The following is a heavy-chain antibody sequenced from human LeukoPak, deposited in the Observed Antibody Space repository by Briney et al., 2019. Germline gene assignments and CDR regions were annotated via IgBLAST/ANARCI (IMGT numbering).Heavy chain of an antibody. Sequence: GGSLRLSCAASGFTFSSYAMSWVRQAPGKGLEWVSAISGSGGSTYYADSVKGRFTISRDNSKNTLYLQMNSLRAEDTAVYYCARYPQRSLYDSSGPLGYWGQGTLVTVSS. V-gene: IGHV3-23*01. CDR1: GFTFSSYA. CDR3: ARYPQRSLYDSSGPLGY. CDR2: ISGSGGST. J-gene: IGHJ4*02. D-gene: IGHD3-22*01.